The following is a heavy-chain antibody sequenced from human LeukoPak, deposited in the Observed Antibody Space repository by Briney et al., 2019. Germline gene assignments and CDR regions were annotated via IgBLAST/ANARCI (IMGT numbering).Heavy chain of an antibody. Sequence: PGGSLRLSCGASGFNFINYGMHWVPRAPAKGPGWVAFIRLDGSNKYYEESVKGRFTISRDDSKNTLYLQMNSLRVEDTAIYYCAKAYCGSTVCYGGGKIDYWGQGTLVTVSS. CDR1: GFNFINYG. J-gene: IGHJ4*02. CDR2: IRLDGSNK. CDR3: AKAYCGSTVCYGGGKIDY. D-gene: IGHD2-2*01. V-gene: IGHV3-30*02.